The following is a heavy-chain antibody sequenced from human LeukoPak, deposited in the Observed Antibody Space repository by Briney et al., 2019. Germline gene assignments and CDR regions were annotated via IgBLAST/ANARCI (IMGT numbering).Heavy chain of an antibody. V-gene: IGHV1-2*02. Sequence: ASVKVSCKASGYTFTDYYMHWVRQAPGQGLEWMGWITPNSGGTNYAQKFQGRVTMTSDTSISTAYMDLSRLRSDDTAVYYCARRSSPPDFAPWGQGTLVTVSS. CDR1: GYTFTDYY. CDR3: ARRSSPPDFAP. J-gene: IGHJ5*02. D-gene: IGHD6-13*01. CDR2: ITPNSGGT.